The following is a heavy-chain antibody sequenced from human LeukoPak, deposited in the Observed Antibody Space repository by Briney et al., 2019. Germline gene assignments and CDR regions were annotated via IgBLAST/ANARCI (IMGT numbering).Heavy chain of an antibody. CDR2: IYTSGST. V-gene: IGHV4-4*07. CDR3: ARDQRMPYYYDSSGYYSAFDI. CDR1: GGSISSYY. Sequence: SETLSLTCTVSGGSISSYYWSWIRQPAGKGLEWIGRIYTSGSTNYNPSLKSRVTMSVDTSKNQFSLKLSSVTAADTAVYYCARDQRMPYYYDSSGYYSAFDIWGQGTMVTVSS. J-gene: IGHJ3*02. D-gene: IGHD3-22*01.